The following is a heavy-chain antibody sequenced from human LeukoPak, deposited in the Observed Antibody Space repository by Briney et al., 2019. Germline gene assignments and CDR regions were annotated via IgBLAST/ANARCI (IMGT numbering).Heavy chain of an antibody. J-gene: IGHJ3*01. Sequence: GASVKVSCKASGGTFSSYAISWVRQAPGQGLEWMGRIIPILGIANYAQKFQGRVTITADKSTSTAYMELSSLRSEDTAVYYCARENYPIFGVAVGVGAFDVWGQGTMVTVSS. CDR2: IIPILGIA. CDR3: ARENYPIFGVAVGVGAFDV. D-gene: IGHD3-3*01. CDR1: GGTFSSYA. V-gene: IGHV1-69*04.